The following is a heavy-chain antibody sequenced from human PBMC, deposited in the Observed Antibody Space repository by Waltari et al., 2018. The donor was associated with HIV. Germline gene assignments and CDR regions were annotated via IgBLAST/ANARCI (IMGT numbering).Heavy chain of an antibody. V-gene: IGHV3-53*02. CDR1: GLSARSNY. CDR3: ARVRSIMGRFLGFDY. CDR2: IYRSGDA. Sequence: VQLVETGGGLIQPGGSLRLSCAASGLSARSNYMNWVRQAPGKGLEWVSVIYRSGDAYYADFVKGRFTISRDNSKNTLYLQMNSLRAEDTAVYYCARVRSIMGRFLGFDYWGQGTLVTVSS. J-gene: IGHJ4*02. D-gene: IGHD3-3*02.